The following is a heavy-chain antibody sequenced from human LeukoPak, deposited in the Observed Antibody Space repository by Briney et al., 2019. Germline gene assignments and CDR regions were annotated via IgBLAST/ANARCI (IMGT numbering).Heavy chain of an antibody. CDR2: INHSGST. V-gene: IGHV4-34*01. Sequence: SETLSLTCAVYGGSFSGYYWGWIRQPPGKGLEWIGEINHSGSTNYNPSLKSRVTISVDTSKNQFSLKLSSVTAADTAVYYCARGRRIVGYCSGGSCYSGVEGYYYGMDVWGQGTTVTVSS. CDR1: GGSFSGYY. D-gene: IGHD2-15*01. J-gene: IGHJ6*02. CDR3: ARGRRIVGYCSGGSCYSGVEGYYYGMDV.